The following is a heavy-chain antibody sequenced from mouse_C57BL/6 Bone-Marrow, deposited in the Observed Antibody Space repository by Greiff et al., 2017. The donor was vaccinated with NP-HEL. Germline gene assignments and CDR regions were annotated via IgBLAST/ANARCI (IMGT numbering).Heavy chain of an antibody. CDR1: GFNIKDYY. Sequence: EVQLQQSGAELVKPGASVKLSCTASGFNIKDYYMHWVKQRTEQGLEWIGRIDPEDGETKYAPKFQGTATITADTSSNTAYLQLSSLTSEDTAVYYCARWIITTVSRDYAMDYWGQGTSVTVSS. D-gene: IGHD1-2*01. J-gene: IGHJ4*01. V-gene: IGHV14-2*01. CDR3: ARWIITTVSRDYAMDY. CDR2: IDPEDGET.